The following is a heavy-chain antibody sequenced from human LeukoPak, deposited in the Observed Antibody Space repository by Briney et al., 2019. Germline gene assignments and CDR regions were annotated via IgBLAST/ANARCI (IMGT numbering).Heavy chain of an antibody. J-gene: IGHJ4*02. CDR2: INPNSGGT. Sequence: AASVKVSCKASGYTFPGYYMHWVRQAPGQGLEWMGWINPNSGGTNYAQEFQGRVTMTRDTSISTAYMELSRLRSDDTAGYYCAREHSSSSGKVFDYWGQGTLVTVSS. CDR1: GYTFPGYY. CDR3: AREHSSSSGKVFDY. V-gene: IGHV1-2*02. D-gene: IGHD6-6*01.